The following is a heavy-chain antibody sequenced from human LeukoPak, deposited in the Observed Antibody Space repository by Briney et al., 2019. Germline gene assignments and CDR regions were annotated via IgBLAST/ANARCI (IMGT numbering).Heavy chain of an antibody. D-gene: IGHD4-17*01. CDR2: VHYSGST. V-gene: IGHV4-59*08. J-gene: IGHJ4*02. Sequence: SETLSLTCIVSGASITSYYWSWLRQPPGKVLEWIGYVHYSGSTNYNPSLKSRVTISVDTSKTQFSLKLSSVTAADTAVYYCARHAYGATRDYWGQGTLVAVSS. CDR1: GASITSYY. CDR3: ARHAYGATRDY.